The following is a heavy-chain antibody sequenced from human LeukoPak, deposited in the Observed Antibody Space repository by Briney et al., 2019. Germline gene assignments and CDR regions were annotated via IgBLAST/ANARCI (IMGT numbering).Heavy chain of an antibody. CDR1: GFTFSDYY. CDR3: ARDRRAGYYYDSSGYYRY. V-gene: IGHV3-11*04. D-gene: IGHD3-22*01. J-gene: IGHJ4*02. Sequence: GGSLRLSCAASGFTFSDYYMSWIRQAPGKGLEWVSYISSSGSTIYYADSVKGRFTISRDNAKNSLYLQMNSLRAEDTAVYYCARDRRAGYYYDSSGYYRYWGQGTLVTVSS. CDR2: ISSSGSTI.